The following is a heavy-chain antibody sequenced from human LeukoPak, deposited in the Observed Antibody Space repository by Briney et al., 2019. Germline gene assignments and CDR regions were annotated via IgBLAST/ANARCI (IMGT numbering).Heavy chain of an antibody. CDR2: ISAYNGNT. CDR3: ARVVGLLLSYSGSYSVDP. Sequence: ASVKVSCKASGYTFTSYGISWVRQAPGQGLEWMGWISAYNGNTNYAQKLQGRVTMTTDTYTSTAYMELRSLRSDDTAVYYCARVVGLLLSYSGSYSVDPWGQGTLVTVSS. J-gene: IGHJ5*02. D-gene: IGHD1-26*01. V-gene: IGHV1-18*01. CDR1: GYTFTSYG.